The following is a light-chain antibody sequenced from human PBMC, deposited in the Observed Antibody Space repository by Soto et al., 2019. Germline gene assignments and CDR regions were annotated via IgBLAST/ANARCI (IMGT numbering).Light chain of an antibody. CDR3: QQSYSTPPT. Sequence: DIQMTQAPSSLSASVGDRVTITCRASQSISSYLNRYQQKPGKAPKPLIYAASSLQSGVPSRYGGSGSGTDFTLTVSRWQPEDLATYYGQQSYSTPPTFGQGTKLEIK. CDR1: QSISSY. V-gene: IGKV1-39*01. J-gene: IGKJ2*01. CDR2: AAS.